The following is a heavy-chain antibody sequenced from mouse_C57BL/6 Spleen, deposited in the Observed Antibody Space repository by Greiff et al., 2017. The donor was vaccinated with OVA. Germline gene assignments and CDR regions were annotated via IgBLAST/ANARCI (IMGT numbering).Heavy chain of an antibody. CDR1: GYTFTDYN. CDR3: ARRGIYYYGSSSMDY. J-gene: IGHJ4*01. V-gene: IGHV1-18*01. Sequence: EVQLQQSGPELVKPGASVKIPCKASGYTFTDYNMDWVKQSHGKSLEWIGDINPNNGGTIYNQKFKGKATVTVDKSSSTAYMELRSLTSEDTAVYYCARRGIYYYGSSSMDYWGQGTSVTVSS. CDR2: INPNNGGT. D-gene: IGHD1-1*01.